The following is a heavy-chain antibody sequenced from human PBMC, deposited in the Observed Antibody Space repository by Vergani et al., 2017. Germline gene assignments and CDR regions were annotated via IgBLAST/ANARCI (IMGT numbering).Heavy chain of an antibody. J-gene: IGHJ6*02. CDR3: AGWGYSSGWSIPSYYYGMDV. V-gene: IGHV1-8*01. Sequence: QVQLVQSGAEVKKPGASVKVSCKASGYTFTSYDINWVRQATGQGLEWMGWMNPNSGNTGYAQKFQGRVTMTRNTSISTAYMELSSLRSEDTSVYYCAGWGYSSGWSIPSYYYGMDVWGQGTTVTVSS. CDR1: GYTFTSYD. D-gene: IGHD6-19*01. CDR2: MNPNSGNT.